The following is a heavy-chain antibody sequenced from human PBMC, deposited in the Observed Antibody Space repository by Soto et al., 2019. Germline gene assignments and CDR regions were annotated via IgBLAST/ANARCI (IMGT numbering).Heavy chain of an antibody. D-gene: IGHD1-26*01. V-gene: IGHV3-23*01. Sequence: GGSLRLSCAASGFTFSDYCMSWVRQAPGKGLEWVSAISGSGGSTYYADSVKGRFTVSRDNSKNTLYLQMNSLRAEDTAVYYCAKRPVGAIDYWGQGTLVTVSS. CDR3: AKRPVGAIDY. CDR1: GFTFSDYC. J-gene: IGHJ4*02. CDR2: ISGSGGST.